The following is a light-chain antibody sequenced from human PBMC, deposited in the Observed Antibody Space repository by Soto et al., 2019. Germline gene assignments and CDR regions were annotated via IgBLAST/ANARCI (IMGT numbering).Light chain of an antibody. CDR1: QSVLYNSNNKNH. CDR2: GAS. CDR3: QQYYSFPFT. Sequence: DFVMTQAPDSLAVSLGERATINCKSSQSVLYNSNNKNHLGWFQQKPGHPPKLLIYGASFRPSGVPDRFSGRGSGKDSPPTTSSLQAEDVAFYYCQQYYSFPFTFGQGTKLEI. J-gene: IGKJ2*01. V-gene: IGKV4-1*01.